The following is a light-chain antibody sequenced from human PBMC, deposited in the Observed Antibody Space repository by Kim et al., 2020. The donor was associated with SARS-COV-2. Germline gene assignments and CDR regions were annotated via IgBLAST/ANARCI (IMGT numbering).Light chain of an antibody. V-gene: IGKV1-33*01. CDR3: QQYDNLPAYT. CDR2: DAS. Sequence: DIQMNQSPSSLSASVGDRVTITCLASQDISNYLNWYQQKPGKAPKLLIYDASNLETGVPSRFSGSGSGTDFTFTISSLQPEDIATYYCQQYDNLPAYTFGQGTKLEI. J-gene: IGKJ2*01. CDR1: QDISNY.